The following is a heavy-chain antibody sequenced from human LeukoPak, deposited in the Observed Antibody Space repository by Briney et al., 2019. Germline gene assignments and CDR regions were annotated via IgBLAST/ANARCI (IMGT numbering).Heavy chain of an antibody. Sequence: QAGGSLRLSCAASGFTFSSYGMHWVRQAPGKGLEWVSAISGSGGSTYYADSVKGRFTISRDNSKNTLYLQMNSLRAEDTAVYYCAKPLRRGATDIYYFDYWGQGTLVTVSS. V-gene: IGHV3-23*01. CDR1: GFTFSSYG. D-gene: IGHD1-26*01. J-gene: IGHJ4*02. CDR3: AKPLRRGATDIYYFDY. CDR2: ISGSGGST.